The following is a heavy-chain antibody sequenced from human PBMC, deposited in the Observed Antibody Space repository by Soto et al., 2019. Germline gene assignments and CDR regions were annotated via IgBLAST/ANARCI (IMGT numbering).Heavy chain of an antibody. J-gene: IGHJ6*04. V-gene: IGHV3-74*01. D-gene: IGHD3-10*01. CDR1: GFTFRTYW. CDR3: ATGTMVV. CDR2: INNDGSST. Sequence: EVQLVESGGGLVQPGGSLRLSCAASGFTFRTYWMQWARQAPGKGLEWVSRINNDGSSTDYADSVKGGFTISRDNAKDTLYLQMNSLRAEDTATYYCATGTMVVWGKGTTVTVSS.